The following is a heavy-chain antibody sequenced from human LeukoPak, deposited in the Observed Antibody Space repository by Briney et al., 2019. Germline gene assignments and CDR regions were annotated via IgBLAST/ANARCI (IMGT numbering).Heavy chain of an antibody. D-gene: IGHD1-26*01. CDR3: ARTLVGATYLFDY. V-gene: IGHV1-69*13. J-gene: IGHJ4*02. CDR1: GGTFSSYA. CDR2: IIPIFGTA. Sequence: ASVKVSCKASGGTFSSYAISWVRQAPGQGLEWMGGIIPIFGTANYAQKFQGRVTITADESTSTAYMELSSLRSEDTAVYYCARTLVGATYLFDYWGQGTLVTV.